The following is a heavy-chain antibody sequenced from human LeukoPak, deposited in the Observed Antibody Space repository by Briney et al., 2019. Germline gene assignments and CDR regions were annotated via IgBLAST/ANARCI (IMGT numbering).Heavy chain of an antibody. Sequence: PSETLSLTCNVFGGSISSSHYYWGWIRQPPGKGLEWIGSIYYSGSTYYNPSLRTRVTFSVDTSKNQFSLKLSSVTAADTAVYYCAILHARDTYYYDTIGYYRPGVTWGQGTLVTVSS. J-gene: IGHJ5*02. CDR2: IYYSGST. CDR1: GGSISSSHYY. V-gene: IGHV4-39*07. CDR3: AILHARDTYYYDTIGYYRPGVT. D-gene: IGHD3-22*01.